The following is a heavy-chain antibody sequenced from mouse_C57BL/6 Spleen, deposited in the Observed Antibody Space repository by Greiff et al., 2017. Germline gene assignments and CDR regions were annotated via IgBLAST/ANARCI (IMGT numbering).Heavy chain of an antibody. CDR1: GYSITSGYY. V-gene: IGHV3-6*01. CDR3: ASWKWYFDV. Sequence: EVKLQESGPGLVKPSQSLSLTCSVTGYSITSGYYWNWIRQFPGNKLEWMGYISYDGSNNYNPSLKNRISITRDTSKNQFFLKLNSVTTEDTATYYCASWKWYFDVWGTGTTVTVSS. J-gene: IGHJ1*03. CDR2: ISYDGSN.